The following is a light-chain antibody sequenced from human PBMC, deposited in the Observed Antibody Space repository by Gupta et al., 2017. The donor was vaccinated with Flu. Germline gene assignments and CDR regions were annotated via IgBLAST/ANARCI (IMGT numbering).Light chain of an antibody. J-gene: IGKJ1*01. CDR1: QGIRDY. Sequence: DIQMTQSPSSLSASVGDTVTITCRASQGIRDYLGWYQQKPGRAPKLLISATYNLQSGVPSRFSGTAAGTEVTLTISSLQGEDFATYYCLHQVSYPWTCGQGTKVDIK. V-gene: IGKV1-17*01. CDR2: ATY. CDR3: LHQVSYPWT.